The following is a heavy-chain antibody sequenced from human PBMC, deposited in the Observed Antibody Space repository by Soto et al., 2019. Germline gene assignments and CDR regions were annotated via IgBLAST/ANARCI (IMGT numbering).Heavy chain of an antibody. CDR3: AKDSSGAKPQNDAFDI. D-gene: IGHD5-12*01. CDR1: GFTFSSYA. J-gene: IGHJ3*02. V-gene: IGHV3-23*01. CDR2: ISGSGGST. Sequence: EVQLLESGGGLVQPGGSLRLSCAASGFTFSSYAMSWVRQAPGKGLEWVSAISGSGGSTYYADSVKGRFTISRDNSKNTLDLQMSSLRAEDTAVYYCAKDSSGAKPQNDAFDIWGQGTMVTVSS.